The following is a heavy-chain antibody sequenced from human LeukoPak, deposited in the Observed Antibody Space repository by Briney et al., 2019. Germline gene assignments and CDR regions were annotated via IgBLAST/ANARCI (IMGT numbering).Heavy chain of an antibody. CDR1: GFTFSSYA. Sequence: GGSLRLSCAASGFTFSSYAMHWVRQAPGKGLEWVAVISYDGSNKYYADSVKGRFTISRDNSKNTLYLQMNSLRAEDTAVYYCAKNVRIGYCSGGSCYYGMDVWGQGTTVTVSS. CDR3: AKNVRIGYCSGGSCYYGMDV. CDR2: ISYDGSNK. V-gene: IGHV3-30-3*02. D-gene: IGHD2-15*01. J-gene: IGHJ6*02.